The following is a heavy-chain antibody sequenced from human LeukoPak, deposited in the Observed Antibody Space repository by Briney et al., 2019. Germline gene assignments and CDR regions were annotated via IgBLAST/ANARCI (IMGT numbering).Heavy chain of an antibody. CDR2: IYYSGST. Sequence: SETLSLTCTVSGGSISSGGYYWSWIRQHPGTGLEWIGYIYYSGSTYYNPSLKSRVTISVDTSKNQFSLKLSSVTAADTAVYYCARVNSKTGPAYQLLNWFDPWGQGTLVTVSS. V-gene: IGHV4-31*03. CDR1: GGSISSGGYY. J-gene: IGHJ5*02. D-gene: IGHD2-2*01. CDR3: ARVNSKTGPAYQLLNWFDP.